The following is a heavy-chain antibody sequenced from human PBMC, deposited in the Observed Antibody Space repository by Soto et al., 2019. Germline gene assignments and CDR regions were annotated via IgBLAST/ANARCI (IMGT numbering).Heavy chain of an antibody. V-gene: IGHV4-59*01. CDR2: IYYSGTT. J-gene: IGHJ5*02. D-gene: IGHD3-3*01. CDR3: ARGPARSGYYTWFDP. CDR1: GGSMSNYY. Sequence: SETLSLTCSVPGGSMSNYYWIWIRQPPGKGLEWIGYIYYSGTTNYNPSLKSRVTISEDTSKNQFSLELKSVTAADTAVYYCARGPARSGYYTWFDPWGQGVLVTVSS.